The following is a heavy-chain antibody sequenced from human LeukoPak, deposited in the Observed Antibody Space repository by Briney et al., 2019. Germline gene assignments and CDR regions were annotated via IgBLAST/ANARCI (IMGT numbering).Heavy chain of an antibody. V-gene: IGHV3-23*01. Sequence: SGFTFTTYAMNWVRQAPGKGLEWVSGITSGGRTYYADSVKGRFTISRDSSKNTLYLQMTSLRADDTALYYCARSIPPDFWGQGTLVTVSS. J-gene: IGHJ4*02. CDR2: ITSGGRT. CDR1: GFTFTTYA. CDR3: ARSIPPDF. D-gene: IGHD1-26*01.